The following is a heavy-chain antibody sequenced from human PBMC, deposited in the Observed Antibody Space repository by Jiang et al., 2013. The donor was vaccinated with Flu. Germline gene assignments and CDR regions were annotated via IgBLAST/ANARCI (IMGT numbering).Heavy chain of an antibody. CDR2: IYWNDDK. J-gene: IGHJ3*02. D-gene: IGHD5-18*01. CDR3: AHGGPSYSYGPADAFDI. V-gene: IGHV2-5*01. Sequence: WIRQPPGKALEWLALIYWNDDKRYSPSLKSRLTITKDTSKNQVVLTMTNMDPVDTATYYCAHGGPSYSYGPADAFDIWGQGTMVTVSS.